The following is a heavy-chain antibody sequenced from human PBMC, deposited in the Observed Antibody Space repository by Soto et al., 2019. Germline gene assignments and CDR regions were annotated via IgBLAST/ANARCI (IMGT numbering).Heavy chain of an antibody. Sequence: EVQLVESGGGLVQPGGSLRLSCAASGFTFSSYWMSWVRQAPGKGLEWVANIKQDGSEKYYVDSVKGRFTISRDNAKNSLDLQRNSLRAEDTAVYYCARVQTLAVAGLHDAFDIWGQGTMVTVSS. V-gene: IGHV3-7*01. D-gene: IGHD6-19*01. CDR3: ARVQTLAVAGLHDAFDI. CDR1: GFTFSSYW. CDR2: IKQDGSEK. J-gene: IGHJ3*02.